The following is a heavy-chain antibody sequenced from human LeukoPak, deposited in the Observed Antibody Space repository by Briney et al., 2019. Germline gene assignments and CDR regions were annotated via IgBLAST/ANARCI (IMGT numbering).Heavy chain of an antibody. V-gene: IGHV3-23*01. CDR2: IRGVGGST. J-gene: IGHJ4*02. CDR1: GFTFSSYG. CDR3: AKWGCSGSDCYPFDY. D-gene: IGHD2-21*02. Sequence: GGSLRLSCAASGFTFSSYGMSWVRQAPGKGLEWVSAIRGVGGSTYYADSVKGRFTISRDNSKNTLYLQMNSLRAEDTAVYYCAKWGCSGSDCYPFDYWGQGTLVTVSS.